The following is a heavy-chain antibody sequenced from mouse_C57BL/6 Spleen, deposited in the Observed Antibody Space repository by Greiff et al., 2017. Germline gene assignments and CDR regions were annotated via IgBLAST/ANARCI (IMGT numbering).Heavy chain of an antibody. J-gene: IGHJ3*01. CDR2: INPNNGGT. V-gene: IGHV1-26*01. Sequence: EVQLQQSGPELVKPGASVKISCKASGYTFTDYYMNWVKQSHGKSLEWIGDINPNNGGTSYNQKFKGKATLTVDKSSSTAYMELRSLTSEDSAVYYCARSVGGYYGFAYWGQGTLVTVSA. CDR1: GYTFTDYY. CDR3: ARSVGGYYGFAY. D-gene: IGHD1-2*01.